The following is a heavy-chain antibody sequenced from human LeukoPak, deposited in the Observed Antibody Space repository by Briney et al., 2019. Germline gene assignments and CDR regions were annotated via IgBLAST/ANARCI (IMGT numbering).Heavy chain of an antibody. J-gene: IGHJ4*02. CDR3: AGEDSSSDRFDY. V-gene: IGHV1-69*02. D-gene: IGHD6-6*01. CDR1: GGTLSSYT. CDR2: IIPILGIA. Sequence: GASVKVSCKASGGTLSSYTISWVREAPGQGLEWMGRIIPILGIANYAQKFQGRVTITADKSTSTAYMELSSLRSEDTAVYYCAGEDSSSDRFDYWGQGTLVTVSS.